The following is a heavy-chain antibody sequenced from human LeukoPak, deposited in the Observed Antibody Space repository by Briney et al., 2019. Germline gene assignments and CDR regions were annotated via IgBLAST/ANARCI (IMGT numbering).Heavy chain of an antibody. Sequence: GVSLRLSCAASGLTVSSNYMSWVRQAPGKGLEWVSLIYAGGSTYYADSVRGRFTISRDNSKNTLYLQMNSLTPEDTAVYYCARGFGKAAADVFGGYNMDVWGQGTTVIVSS. V-gene: IGHV3-66*02. CDR3: ARGFGKAAADVFGGYNMDV. J-gene: IGHJ6*02. D-gene: IGHD6-13*01. CDR1: GLTVSSNY. CDR2: IYAGGST.